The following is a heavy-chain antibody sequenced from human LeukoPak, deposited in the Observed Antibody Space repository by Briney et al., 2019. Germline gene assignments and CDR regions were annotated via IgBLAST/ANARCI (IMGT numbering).Heavy chain of an antibody. CDR1: GYTFTSYY. D-gene: IGHD6-13*01. Sequence: ASVKVSCKASGYTFTSYYMHWVRQAPGQGLEWMGIINPSGGSTSYAQKFQGRVTMTRDTSTSTVYMELSSLRSEDTAVYYCARETGIAAAVYYYYYYGMDVWGQGTTVTVSS. J-gene: IGHJ6*02. CDR2: INPSGGST. V-gene: IGHV1-46*01. CDR3: ARETGIAAAVYYYYYYGMDV.